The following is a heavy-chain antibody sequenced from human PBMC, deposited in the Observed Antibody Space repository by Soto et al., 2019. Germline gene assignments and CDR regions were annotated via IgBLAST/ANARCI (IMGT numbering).Heavy chain of an antibody. D-gene: IGHD2-21*02. V-gene: IGHV3-33*06. CDR2: IWYDGSNK. Sequence: PGGSLRLSCAASGFTFSSYGMHWVRQAPGKGLEWVAVIWYDGSNKYYADSVKGRFTISRDNLKNTLYLQMNSLRAEDTAVYYCAKEVPGGGDCSWVDYWGQGTLVTVSS. CDR1: GFTFSSYG. CDR3: AKEVPGGGDCSWVDY. J-gene: IGHJ4*02.